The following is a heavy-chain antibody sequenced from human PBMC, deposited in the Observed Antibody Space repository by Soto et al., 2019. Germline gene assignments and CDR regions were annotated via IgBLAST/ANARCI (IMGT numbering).Heavy chain of an antibody. CDR2: INVYNGDR. Sequence: QVQVVQSGPELKKPGASVKFSCKAQGSIFTKYGIGWGRQAPGNGLEWMGLINVYNGDRKVAQKFQDRVSMTTDTATDTAYMELKSLRSGATAVYYFARLQLAGDRRLNWFDPWGQGTLVTVSS. CDR3: ARLQLAGDRRLNWFDP. CDR1: GSIFTKYG. V-gene: IGHV1-18*01. J-gene: IGHJ5*02. D-gene: IGHD6-19*01.